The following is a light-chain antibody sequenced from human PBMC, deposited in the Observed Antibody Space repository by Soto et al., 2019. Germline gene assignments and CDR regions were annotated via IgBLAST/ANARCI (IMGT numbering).Light chain of an antibody. J-gene: IGKJ1*01. V-gene: IGKV4-1*01. CDR2: WAT. CDR1: QSVLYSSNNKNY. CDR3: QQYYCPPRT. Sequence: MMTQSPHSLVVFLGERATIICQSSQSVLYSSNNKNYSAWYQQKPGQPRKLLIGWATTGEAGVPDRCGGSGSGTDFTLTSSMLQAEDVVVYCWQQYYCPPRTFGQGTKVDIK.